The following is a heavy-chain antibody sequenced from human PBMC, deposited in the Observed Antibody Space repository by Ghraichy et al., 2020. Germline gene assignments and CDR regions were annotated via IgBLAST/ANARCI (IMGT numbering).Heavy chain of an antibody. CDR1: GFTFGDYA. J-gene: IGHJ4*02. Sequence: GGSLRLSCTASGFTFGDYAMSWFRQAPGKGLEWVGFIRSKAYGGTTEYAASVKGRFTISRDDSKSIAYLQMNSLKTEDTAVYYCTRGGGYSGYGEGYWGQGTLVTVSS. CDR3: TRGGGYSGYGEGY. V-gene: IGHV3-49*03. CDR2: IRSKAYGGTT. D-gene: IGHD5-12*01.